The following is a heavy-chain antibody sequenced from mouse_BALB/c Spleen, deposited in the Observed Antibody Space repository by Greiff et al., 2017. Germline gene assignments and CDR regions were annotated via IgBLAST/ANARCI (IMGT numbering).Heavy chain of an antibody. D-gene: IGHD2-3*01. Sequence: VQLQQSGAELVRPGALVKLSCKASGFNITDYYMHWVKQRPEQGLEWIGWIDPENGNTIYDPKFQGKASITADTSSNTAYLQLSSLTSEDTAVYYCARGGYYTYYFDYWGQGTTLTVSA. J-gene: IGHJ2*01. V-gene: IGHV14-1*02. CDR1: GFNITDYY. CDR2: IDPENGNT. CDR3: ARGGYYTYYFDY.